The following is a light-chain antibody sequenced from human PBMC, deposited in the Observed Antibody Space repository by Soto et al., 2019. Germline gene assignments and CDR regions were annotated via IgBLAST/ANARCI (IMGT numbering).Light chain of an antibody. J-gene: IGLJ1*01. CDR3: SSYTTSSTYV. CDR2: DVS. CDR1: SSDVGSSNG. Sequence: QSALTQPPSVSGSPGQSVAISCTGTSSDVGSSNGVSWYQQPPGTAPKLMIYDVSNRPSGVPDRFSGSKSGNTASLTISGLQVEDEADYYCSSYTTSSTYVFGTGTKVTV. V-gene: IGLV2-18*02.